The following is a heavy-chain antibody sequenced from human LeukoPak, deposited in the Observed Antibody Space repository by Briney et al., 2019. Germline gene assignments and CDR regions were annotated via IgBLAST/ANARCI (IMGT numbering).Heavy chain of an antibody. J-gene: IGHJ5*02. Sequence: GGSLRLSCAASGFTFSSYWVHWLRQAPGKGLVWVSRINSDGSSITYADSVKGRFTISRDNAKNTLYLQINSLKAEDTAVYYCAREYLVTARFDPWGQGTLVTVSS. CDR2: INSDGSSI. V-gene: IGHV3-74*01. CDR1: GFTFSSYW. D-gene: IGHD3-9*01. CDR3: AREYLVTARFDP.